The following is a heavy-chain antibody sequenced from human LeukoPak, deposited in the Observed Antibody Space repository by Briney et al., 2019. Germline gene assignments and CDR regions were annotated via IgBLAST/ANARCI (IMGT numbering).Heavy chain of an antibody. J-gene: IGHJ4*02. CDR2: ISGSGGST. CDR3: AKVWFGGDSSGLRSDY. Sequence: GGSLRLSCAASGFTFSSYAMSWVRQAPGKGLEWVSAISGSGGSTYYADSVKGRFTISRDNSKNTLYLQMNSLRTEDTAVYYCAKVWFGGDSSGLRSDYWGQGTLVTVSS. V-gene: IGHV3-23*01. D-gene: IGHD3-22*01. CDR1: GFTFSSYA.